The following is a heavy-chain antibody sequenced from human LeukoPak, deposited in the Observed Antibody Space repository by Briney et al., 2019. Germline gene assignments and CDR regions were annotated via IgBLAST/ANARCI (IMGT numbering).Heavy chain of an antibody. J-gene: IGHJ5*02. CDR3: ARGAAAGYLDP. V-gene: IGHV4-34*01. CDR1: GGSFSGYY. D-gene: IGHD6-13*01. CDR2: INHSGST. Sequence: NPSETLSPTCAVYGGSFSGYYWSWIRQPPGKGLEWIGEINHSGSTNYNPSLKSRVTISVDTSKNQFSLKLSSVTAADTAVYYCARGAAAGYLDPWGQGTLVTVSS.